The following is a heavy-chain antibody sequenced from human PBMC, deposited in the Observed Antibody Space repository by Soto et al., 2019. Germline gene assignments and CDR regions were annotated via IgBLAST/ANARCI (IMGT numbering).Heavy chain of an antibody. CDR1: GGSVSSGTYY. CDR2: IYRGSP. D-gene: IGHD7-27*01. V-gene: IGHV4-61*01. J-gene: IGHJ2*01. CDR3: SRAQGLGAGYFAI. Sequence: QVQLQESGPGQVKPSETLFLTCTVSGGSVSSGTYYWIWIRQPAGKGLEWMGYIYRGSPNYNPSLESRATISVDTSRSQFSLMLSSGTAADTAVYYCSRAQGLGAGYFAIWGRGTLVTVSS.